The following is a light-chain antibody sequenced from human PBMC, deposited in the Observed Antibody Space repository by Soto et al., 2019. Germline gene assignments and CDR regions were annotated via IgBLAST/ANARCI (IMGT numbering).Light chain of an antibody. J-gene: IGLJ2*01. Sequence: QSVLTQPPSVSGAPGQRVTISCTGSGSTIGAGYDVHWYQQLPGAAPKLLIYDNINRPSGVPDRFSGSKSGTSASLAISGLQAEDEADYYCQSYDSSLSVLFGGGTQLTVL. CDR3: QSYDSSLSVL. V-gene: IGLV1-40*01. CDR1: GSTIGAGYD. CDR2: DNI.